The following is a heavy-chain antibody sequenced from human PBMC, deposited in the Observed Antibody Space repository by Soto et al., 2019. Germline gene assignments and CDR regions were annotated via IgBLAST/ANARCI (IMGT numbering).Heavy chain of an antibody. J-gene: IGHJ5*02. V-gene: IGHV4-59*08. CDR3: ARLGAYYQSLDP. Sequence: QVQLQESGPGLVKPSETLSLTCTVSGGSFSPNYWSWIRQPPGKGLEWVGYIYYAGSTSYNPSLKGRVTLSLDTSKSQFSPSLSSVPAADTAVYDGARLGAYYQSLDPWGPGTLVTVSS. CDR1: GGSFSPNY. D-gene: IGHD2-21*01. CDR2: IYYAGST.